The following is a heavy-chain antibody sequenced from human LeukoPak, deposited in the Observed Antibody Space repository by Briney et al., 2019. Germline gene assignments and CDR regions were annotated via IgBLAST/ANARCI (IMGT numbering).Heavy chain of an antibody. CDR2: ISSSGTNI. D-gene: IGHD2-2*01. CDR1: GFTFSDYY. J-gene: IGHJ6*02. V-gene: IGHV3-11*01. CDR3: ARRPAAASYYYYGLDV. Sequence: GGSLRLSCAASGFTFSDYYMSWIRQAPGKGLEWVSYISSSGTNIYYADSVKGRFTISRDNTKNSLSLQMNSLRAEDTAVYYCARRPAAASYYYYGLDVWGQGTTVTASS.